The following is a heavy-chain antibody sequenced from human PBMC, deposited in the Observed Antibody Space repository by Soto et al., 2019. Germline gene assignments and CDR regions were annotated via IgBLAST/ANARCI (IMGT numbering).Heavy chain of an antibody. Sequence: PGGSLRLSCATSGFTFSSYGMHWVRQAPGKGLEWVAVIWYDGSNKYYADSVKGRFTISRDNSKNTLYLQMNSLRAEDTAVYYCARDASRDSSARGWFDPWGPGTLVTVS. V-gene: IGHV3-33*01. D-gene: IGHD6-13*01. J-gene: IGHJ5*02. CDR2: IWYDGSNK. CDR1: GFTFSSYG. CDR3: ARDASRDSSARGWFDP.